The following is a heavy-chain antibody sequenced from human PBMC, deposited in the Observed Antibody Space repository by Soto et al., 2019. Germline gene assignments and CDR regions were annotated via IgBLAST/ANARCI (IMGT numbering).Heavy chain of an antibody. CDR1: GFTFSSYA. V-gene: IGHV3-23*01. J-gene: IGHJ3*02. Sequence: EVQLLESGGGLVQPGGSLRLSCAASGFTFSSYAMSWVRQAPGKGLEWVSAISGSGGSTYYADSVKGRFTISRDNSKNTLYLQMNSLRAEDTAVYYCAKIGGLSSSSGLAFDIWGQGTMVTVSS. CDR2: ISGSGGST. D-gene: IGHD6-6*01. CDR3: AKIGGLSSSSGLAFDI.